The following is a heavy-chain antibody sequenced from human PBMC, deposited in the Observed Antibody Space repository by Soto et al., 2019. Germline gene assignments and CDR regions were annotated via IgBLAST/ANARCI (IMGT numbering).Heavy chain of an antibody. CDR1: GFTFSSYA. CDR3: AKGEYYDILTGYPGPSKYFDY. D-gene: IGHD3-9*01. CDR2: ISGSGGST. Sequence: GGSLRLSCAASGFTFSSYAMSWVRQAPGKGLEWVSAISGSGGSTYYADSVKGRFTISRDNSKNTLYLQMNSLRAEDTAVYYCAKGEYYDILTGYPGPSKYFDYWGQGTLVTVSS. V-gene: IGHV3-23*01. J-gene: IGHJ4*02.